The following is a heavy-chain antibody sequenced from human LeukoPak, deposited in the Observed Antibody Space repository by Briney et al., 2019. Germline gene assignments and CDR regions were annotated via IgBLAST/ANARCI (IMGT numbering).Heavy chain of an antibody. V-gene: IGHV3-33*01. J-gene: IGHJ6*02. D-gene: IGHD3-3*01. Sequence: GGSLRLSCAASGFTFSSYVMHWVRQAPGKGLEWVAVIWYDGSNKYYADSVKGRFTISRDNSKNTLYLQMNSLRAEDTAVYYCASFAFWSGYHKTGRYYGMDVWGQGTTVTVSS. CDR2: IWYDGSNK. CDR3: ASFAFWSGYHKTGRYYGMDV. CDR1: GFTFSSYV.